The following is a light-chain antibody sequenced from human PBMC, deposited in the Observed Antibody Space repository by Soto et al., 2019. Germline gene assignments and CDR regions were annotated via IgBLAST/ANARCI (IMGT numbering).Light chain of an antibody. CDR1: QNVVTS. Sequence: IVLTQSPATLSLSPGERATLSCRASQNVVTSLSWFQQKPGQVPRLLIYDASNRATGIPARFSGSGSGADFTLPIDSLEPEDFAVYYCQQRRDWPITFGGGPKVQIK. CDR2: DAS. CDR3: QQRRDWPIT. J-gene: IGKJ4*01. V-gene: IGKV3-11*01.